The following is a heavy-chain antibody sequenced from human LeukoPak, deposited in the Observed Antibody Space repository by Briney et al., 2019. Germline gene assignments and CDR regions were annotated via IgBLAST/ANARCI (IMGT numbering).Heavy chain of an antibody. CDR3: AREGYCSGGSCYHYYYGMDV. CDR1: GLTFSSYA. D-gene: IGHD2-15*01. Sequence: GGSLRLSCAASGLTFSSYAMRWVRQAPGKGLEWVAVISYDGSNKYYADSVKGRFTISRDNSKNTLYLQMNSLRAEDTAVYYCAREGYCSGGSCYHYYYGMDVWDKGTTVTVSS. CDR2: ISYDGSNK. J-gene: IGHJ6*04. V-gene: IGHV3-30*04.